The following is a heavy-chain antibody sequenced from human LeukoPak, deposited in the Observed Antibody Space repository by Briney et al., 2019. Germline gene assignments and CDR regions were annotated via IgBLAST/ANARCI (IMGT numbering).Heavy chain of an antibody. CDR3: ARGSRVLRLGELSFPG. CDR1: GFTFSSYS. V-gene: IGHV3-21*01. Sequence: GGSLRLSCAASGFTFSSYSMNWVRQAPGKGLEWVSSISCSSSYIYYADSVKGRFTISRDNAKNSLYLQMNSLRAEDTAVYYCARGSRVLRLGELSFPGGGQGTLVTVSS. CDR2: ISCSSSYI. D-gene: IGHD3-16*02. J-gene: IGHJ4*02.